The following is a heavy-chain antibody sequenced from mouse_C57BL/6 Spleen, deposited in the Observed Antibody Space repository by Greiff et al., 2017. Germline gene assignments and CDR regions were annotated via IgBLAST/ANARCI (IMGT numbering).Heavy chain of an antibody. CDR3: AISYYYGRSSYAMDY. J-gene: IGHJ4*01. CDR1: GYTFTDYY. D-gene: IGHD1-1*01. CDR2: IYPGSGHT. V-gene: IGHV1-76*01. Sequence: VQLVESGAELVRPGASVTLSCKASGYTFTDYYMNWVKQRPGQGLEWIARIYPGSGHTYYNEKFKGKATQTAEKYSSPAYMQLSRLTSEDSAVYCCAISYYYGRSSYAMDYWGQGTSVTVSS.